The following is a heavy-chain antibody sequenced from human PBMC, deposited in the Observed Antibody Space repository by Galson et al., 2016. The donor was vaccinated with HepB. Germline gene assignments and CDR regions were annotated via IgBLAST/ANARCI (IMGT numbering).Heavy chain of an antibody. J-gene: IGHJ5*02. CDR2: IYYSGST. CDR3: ARLHPYCRGGSCYRIGWFDP. V-gene: IGHV4-59*01. D-gene: IGHD2-15*01. Sequence: ETLSLTCTVSGGSISSYYWSWIRQPPGKGLEWIGYIYYSGSTDYNPSLKSRVTISVDTSKNQFSLKLSSVTAADTAVYCCARLHPYCRGGSCYRIGWFDPWGQGTLVTGSS. CDR1: GGSISSYY.